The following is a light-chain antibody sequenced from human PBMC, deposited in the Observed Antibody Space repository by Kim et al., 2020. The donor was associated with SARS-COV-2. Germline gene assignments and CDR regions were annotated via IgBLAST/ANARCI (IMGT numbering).Light chain of an antibody. Sequence: ATPNSKSTHSFLYSTTNKNFLAWYQQKPGQPPKLLIYGASTRETGVPARFSGSGSGTDFTLTISSLQAEDVAVYYCQQYNSTPLTFGGGTKVDIK. V-gene: IGKV4-1*01. CDR3: QQYNSTPLT. CDR2: GAS. J-gene: IGKJ4*02. CDR1: HSFLYSTTNKNF.